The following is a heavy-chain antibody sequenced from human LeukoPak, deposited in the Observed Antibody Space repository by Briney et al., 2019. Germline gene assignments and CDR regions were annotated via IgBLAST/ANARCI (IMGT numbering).Heavy chain of an antibody. J-gene: IGHJ3*02. CDR2: ISSSSYI. Sequence: GGSLRLSCAASGFTFSSYSMNWVRQAPGKGLEWVSSISSSSYIYYADSVKGRFTISRDNAENSLYLQMNSLRAEDTAVYYCARGWLLRYDAFDIWGQGTMVTVSS. D-gene: IGHD3-22*01. CDR1: GFTFSSYS. CDR3: ARGWLLRYDAFDI. V-gene: IGHV3-21*01.